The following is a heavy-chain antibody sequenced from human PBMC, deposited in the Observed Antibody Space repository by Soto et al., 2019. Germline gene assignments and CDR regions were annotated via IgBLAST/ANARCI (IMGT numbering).Heavy chain of an antibody. CDR3: AREEGATVANNWFDS. D-gene: IGHD4-17*01. CDR1: GFTFRSYW. J-gene: IGHJ5*01. CDR2: IRPDGSEK. Sequence: EVQVVESGGGLVQPGGSLRVSCVGSGFTFRSYWMSWVRQAPGKGLEWVANIRPDGSEKYYVDSVKGRFTISRDNAKNSVYLQMSRLRAEDTAVYDGAREEGATVANNWFDSWGQGALVTVSS. V-gene: IGHV3-7*03.